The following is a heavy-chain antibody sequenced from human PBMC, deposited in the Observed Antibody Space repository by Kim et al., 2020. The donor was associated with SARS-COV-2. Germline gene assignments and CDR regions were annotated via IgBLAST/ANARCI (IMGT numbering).Heavy chain of an antibody. D-gene: IGHD6-13*01. V-gene: IGHV3-13*01. CDR1: GFTFSSYD. J-gene: IGHJ6*01. Sequence: GGSLRLSCAASGFTFSSYDMHWVRQATGKGLEWVSAIGTADDTYYPGSVKGRFTISRENAKKSLYLQMNSLRAGDTAVYYCARAYSSSWYGDYYYYYGM. CDR3: ARAYSSSWYGDYYYYYGM. CDR2: IGTADDT.